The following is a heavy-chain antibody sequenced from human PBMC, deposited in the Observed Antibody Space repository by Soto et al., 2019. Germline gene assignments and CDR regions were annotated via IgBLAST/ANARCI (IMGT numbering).Heavy chain of an antibody. V-gene: IGHV3-23*01. Sequence: HPGGSLRLSCAASGFTFSSYAMSWVRQAPGKGLEWVSAISGSGGSTYYADSVKGRFTISRDNSKNTLYLQMNSLRAEDTAVYYCAKGGEGARLPHFDYWGQGTLVTVSS. CDR1: GFTFSSYA. D-gene: IGHD3-16*01. CDR3: AKGGEGARLPHFDY. CDR2: ISGSGGST. J-gene: IGHJ4*02.